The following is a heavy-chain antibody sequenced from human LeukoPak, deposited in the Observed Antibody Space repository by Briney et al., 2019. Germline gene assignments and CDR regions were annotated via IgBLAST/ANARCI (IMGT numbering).Heavy chain of an antibody. CDR2: IKQDGSEK. V-gene: IGHV3-7*01. D-gene: IGHD1-26*01. CDR3: ASSYSGSYVYYFDY. CDR1: GFTFSSYW. Sequence: PGGSLRLSCAASGFTFSSYWMSWVRQAPGKGLEWVANIKQDGSEKYYVDSVKGRFTISRDNAKNSLYLQMNSLRAEDTAVYYCASSYSGSYVYYFDYWGQGTLVTVSS. J-gene: IGHJ4*02.